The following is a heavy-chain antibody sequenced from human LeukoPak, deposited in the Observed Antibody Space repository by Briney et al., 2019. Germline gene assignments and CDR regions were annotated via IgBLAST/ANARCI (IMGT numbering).Heavy chain of an antibody. J-gene: IGHJ3*01. Sequence: GGSLRLSCVASGLTFTNYWMNWVRPAPGKGQGRGSSIVSRSSLMYAPDSVKGRITISREKSKNSLYLQMNSLRVEDTAVYYCAKLDQYGSGSPYPNGVFDVWGQGTMVTVSS. CDR2: IVSRSSLM. CDR1: GLTFTNYW. D-gene: IGHD3-10*01. CDR3: AKLDQYGSGSPYPNGVFDV. V-gene: IGHV3-21*01.